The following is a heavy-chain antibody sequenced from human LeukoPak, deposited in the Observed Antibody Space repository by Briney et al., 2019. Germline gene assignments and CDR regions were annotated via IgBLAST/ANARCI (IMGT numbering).Heavy chain of an antibody. J-gene: IGHJ3*02. Sequence: GGSLRLSCAASGFTFSGYWMNWVRQAPGKGLEWVANIKQDGSEKYYVHSVKGRFTTSRDNAKNSLYLQMNRLRAEDTAVYYCARPGRADAFDIWGQGTMVTVSS. CDR2: IKQDGSEK. CDR3: ARPGRADAFDI. V-gene: IGHV3-7*04. CDR1: GFTFSGYW.